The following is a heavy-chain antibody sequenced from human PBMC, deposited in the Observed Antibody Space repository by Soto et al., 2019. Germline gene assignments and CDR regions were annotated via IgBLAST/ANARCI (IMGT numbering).Heavy chain of an antibody. CDR3: ARGVHYDSSGYYYFY. Sequence: QVQLVQSGAEVKKPGSSVKVSCKASGGTFSTYAIDWVRQAPGQGLEWMGGIIPFLGTAKYAQNFQGRITITADESTNTAYVELRSLRSQDTAVYYCARGVHYDSSGYYYFYWGQGTLVTVSS. CDR2: IIPFLGTA. CDR1: GGTFSTYA. V-gene: IGHV1-69*01. J-gene: IGHJ4*02. D-gene: IGHD3-22*01.